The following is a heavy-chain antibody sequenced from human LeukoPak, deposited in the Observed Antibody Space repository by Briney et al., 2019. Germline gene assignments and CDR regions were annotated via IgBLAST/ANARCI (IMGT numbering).Heavy chain of an antibody. CDR1: GFTFSSYA. D-gene: IGHD2-2*01. Sequence: AGGSLRLSCAASGFTFSSYAMSWVRQAPGKGLEWVSAISGSGGSTYYADSVKGRFTISRDNSKNTLYLQMNSLRAEDTAVYYCAKGSSTSCYYGHFDYWGQGTLVTVSS. V-gene: IGHV3-23*01. CDR2: ISGSGGST. J-gene: IGHJ4*02. CDR3: AKGSSTSCYYGHFDY.